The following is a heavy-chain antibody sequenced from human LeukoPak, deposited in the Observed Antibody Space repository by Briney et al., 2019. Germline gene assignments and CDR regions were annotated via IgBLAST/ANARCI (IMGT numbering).Heavy chain of an antibody. J-gene: IGHJ5*02. V-gene: IGHV3-30*02. CDR3: AKDFYSGSSP. CDR2: IRYDGSNE. CDR1: GFTFTGYP. Sequence: GSLRLSCAASGFTFTGYPMHWVRQPPGKGLEWVAFIRYDGSNEYYADSVKGRFTISRDNSKNTLFLQMNSLRTEDTAVYYCAKDFYSGSSPWGQGTLVTASS. D-gene: IGHD1-26*01.